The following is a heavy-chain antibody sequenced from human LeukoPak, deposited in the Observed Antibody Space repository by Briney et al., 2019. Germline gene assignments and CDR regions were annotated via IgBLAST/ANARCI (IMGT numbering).Heavy chain of an antibody. V-gene: IGHV3-48*03. J-gene: IGHJ4*02. CDR3: ARGPYSSSWYVDY. CDR1: GFTLSSYE. Sequence: GGSLRLSCAASGFTLSSYEMNWVRLAPGKGLEWISYISRTGNSIYYADSVKGRFTISRDSAKNSLYLQMNSLRAEDTAVYYCARGPYSSSWYVDYWGQGTLVTVAS. D-gene: IGHD6-13*01. CDR2: ISRTGNSI.